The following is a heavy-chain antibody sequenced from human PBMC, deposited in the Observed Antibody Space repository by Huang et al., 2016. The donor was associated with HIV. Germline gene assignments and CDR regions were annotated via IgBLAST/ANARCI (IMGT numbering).Heavy chain of an antibody. Sequence: QLQLQESGPGLVKPSETLSLTCSVSGGSISSSSYYWGWIRQPPGKGLEWIGSIYYSGTTYYNPSIKSRVTISVDTSKNQFSLKLSSVTAADTAVYYCAGQGRIVGIPAAPLRFDPWGQGTLVSVSS. CDR3: AGQGRIVGIPAAPLRFDP. J-gene: IGHJ5*02. CDR2: IYYSGTT. D-gene: IGHD6-13*01. CDR1: GGSISSSSYY. V-gene: IGHV4-39*01.